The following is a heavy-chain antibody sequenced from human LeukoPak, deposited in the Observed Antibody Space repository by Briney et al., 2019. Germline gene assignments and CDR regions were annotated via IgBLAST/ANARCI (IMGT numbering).Heavy chain of an antibody. D-gene: IGHD3-22*01. CDR2: ISGSGGST. V-gene: IGHV3-23*01. J-gene: IGHJ6*03. CDR1: GFTFSSYA. CDR3: ARDFREGVVIYSYYYYYYYMDV. Sequence: GGSLRLSCAASGFTFSSYAMSWVRQAPGKGLEWVSAISGSGGSTYYADSVKGRFTISRDNSKNTLYLQMNSLRAEDTAVYYCARDFREGVVIYSYYYYYYYMDVWGKGTTVTVSS.